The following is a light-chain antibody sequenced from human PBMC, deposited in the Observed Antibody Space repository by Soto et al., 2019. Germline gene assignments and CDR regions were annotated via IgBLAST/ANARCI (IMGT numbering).Light chain of an antibody. Sequence: QSVLTQPASVSGSPGQSITISCTGTSRDVGGYNYVSWYQQHPGKGPKLMIYEVSNRPSGVSNRFSGSKSGNTATLTISGLQAEDEADYYCSSYTSTTTRVFGTGTKGTVL. J-gene: IGLJ1*01. CDR2: EVS. V-gene: IGLV2-14*03. CDR3: SSYTSTTTRV. CDR1: SRDVGGYNY.